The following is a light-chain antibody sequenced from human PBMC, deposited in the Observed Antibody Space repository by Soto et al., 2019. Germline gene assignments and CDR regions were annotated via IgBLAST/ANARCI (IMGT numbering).Light chain of an antibody. CDR3: SSYTTDISPYV. V-gene: IGLV2-14*01. J-gene: IGLJ1*01. CDR2: EVT. Sequence: QSVLTQPASVSGSPGQSITISCTGTSSDVGAYNFVSWYQHHPGRAPKLIIYEVTIRPSGVSNRFSGSKSGNTASLTISGLQADDEADYYCSSYTTDISPYVFGTGTKLTVL. CDR1: SSDVGAYNF.